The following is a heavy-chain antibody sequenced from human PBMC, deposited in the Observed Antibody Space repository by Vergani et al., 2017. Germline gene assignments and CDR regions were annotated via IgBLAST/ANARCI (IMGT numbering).Heavy chain of an antibody. CDR3: ARVESAYCGGDCYYVDD. V-gene: IGHV1-2*02. CDR2: INPNSGGT. J-gene: IGHJ4*02. CDR1: GYTFTGYY. D-gene: IGHD2-21*02. Sequence: QVQLVQSGAEVKKPGASVKVSCKASGYTFTGYYMHWVRQAPGQGLEWMGWINPNSGGTNYAQKFQGRVTMPRDTSISTAYMELSRLRSDVTAVYYCARVESAYCGGDCYYVDDWGQGTLVTVSS.